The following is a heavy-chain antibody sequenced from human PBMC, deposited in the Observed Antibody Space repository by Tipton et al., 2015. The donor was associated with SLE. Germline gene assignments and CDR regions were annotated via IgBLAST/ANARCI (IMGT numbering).Heavy chain of an antibody. Sequence: SLRLSCAASGFTFSSYAMHWVRQAPGKGLEWVAVISFDGTNKYYADSVKGRSTISRDNSKNTLYLQMNSLRAEDTGVYYCARGAAGGHFDYWGQGTLVTVSS. D-gene: IGHD6-13*01. CDR3: ARGAAGGHFDY. V-gene: IGHV3-30-3*01. CDR2: ISFDGTNK. J-gene: IGHJ4*02. CDR1: GFTFSSYA.